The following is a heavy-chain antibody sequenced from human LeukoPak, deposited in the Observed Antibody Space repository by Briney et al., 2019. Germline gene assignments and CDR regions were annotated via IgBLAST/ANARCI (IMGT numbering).Heavy chain of an antibody. CDR1: GFTFGSYA. CDR2: ITGSGGST. V-gene: IGHV3-23*01. Sequence: GGSLRLSCAASGFTFGSYAMNWVRQAPGKGLEWVSLITGSGGSTYYADSVKGRSTISGDNSKNTLYLQMNSLRAEDTAVYYCGKGSGPNYYGMDVWGKGTTVTVSS. D-gene: IGHD2-15*01. J-gene: IGHJ6*04. CDR3: GKGSGPNYYGMDV.